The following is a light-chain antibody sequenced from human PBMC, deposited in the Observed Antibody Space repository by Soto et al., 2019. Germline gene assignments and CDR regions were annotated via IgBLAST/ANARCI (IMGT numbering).Light chain of an antibody. V-gene: IGLV2-14*01. J-gene: IGLJ1*01. CDR3: CSYTSTHTRV. CDR1: SSDVGGYDF. CDR2: DVN. Sequence: LTQPASVSGSPGQSITISCTGTSSDVGGYDFVSWYQHHPGKAPKLIIYDVNNRPSGLSNRFSGSKSGNTASLTISGLQNEDEADYFCCSYTSTHTRVFGTGTKVTVL.